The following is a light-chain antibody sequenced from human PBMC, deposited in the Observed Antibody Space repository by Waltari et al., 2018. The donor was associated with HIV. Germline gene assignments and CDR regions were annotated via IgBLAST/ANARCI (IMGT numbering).Light chain of an antibody. CDR1: KLGDTY. CDR3: QAWDSNTASYV. CDR2: QDT. Sequence: SYELTQPPSVSVSPGQTASIFCSGDKLGDTYASWYQQRPGQSPVLVIYQDTKRPSGIPGRFSRSNSGNTATLTIGGTQAMDEADYYCQAWDSNTASYVFGTGTKVTVL. V-gene: IGLV3-1*01. J-gene: IGLJ1*01.